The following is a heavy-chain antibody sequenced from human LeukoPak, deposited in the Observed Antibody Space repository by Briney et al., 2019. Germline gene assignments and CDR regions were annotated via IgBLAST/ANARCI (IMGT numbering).Heavy chain of an antibody. V-gene: IGHV1-2*06. CDR2: INPNSGGT. CDR3: ARAKGDGYNYMHYYYGMDV. CDR1: GCTFTSYY. D-gene: IGHD5-24*01. Sequence: GASVKVSCKASGCTFTSYYMHWVRQAPGQGLEWMGRINPNSGGTNYAQKFQGRVTMTRDTSISTAYMELSRLRSGDTAVYYCARAKGDGYNYMHYYYGMDVWGQGTTVTVSS. J-gene: IGHJ6*02.